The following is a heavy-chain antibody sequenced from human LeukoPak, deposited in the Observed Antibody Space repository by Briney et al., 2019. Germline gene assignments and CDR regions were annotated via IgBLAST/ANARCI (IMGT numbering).Heavy chain of an antibody. J-gene: IGHJ6*03. Sequence: SETLSLTSTVYGYSITTNYYWAWIRQSPGTGLEWIGSVYHNGETYYNPSLKSRVIISVDASKNEFSLRLTSVTAADTAVYYCVTPRSWELSDMAVWGKGTTVIVSS. D-gene: IGHD1-26*01. V-gene: IGHV4-38-2*02. CDR3: VTPRSWELSDMAV. CDR1: GYSITTNYY. CDR2: VYHNGET.